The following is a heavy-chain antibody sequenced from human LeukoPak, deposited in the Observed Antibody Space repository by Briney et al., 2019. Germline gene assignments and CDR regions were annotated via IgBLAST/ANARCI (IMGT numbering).Heavy chain of an antibody. V-gene: IGHV3-21*01. CDR3: ARDLDINIEYKGFDYYHFGMDV. Sequence: GGSLRLSCAASRFTFSSYSMNWVRQASGKGLEWVSSISSSSKYIYYAESVKGRFIISRDSAKNSLYLQVNSLRAEDTAVYYCARDLDINIEYKGFDYYHFGMDVWGQGTTVTVSS. CDR1: RFTFSSYS. J-gene: IGHJ6*02. D-gene: IGHD2/OR15-2a*01. CDR2: ISSSSKYI.